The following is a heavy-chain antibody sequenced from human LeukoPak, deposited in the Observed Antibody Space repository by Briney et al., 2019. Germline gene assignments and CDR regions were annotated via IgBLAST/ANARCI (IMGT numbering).Heavy chain of an antibody. D-gene: IGHD3-22*01. J-gene: IGHJ4*02. CDR2: ISSSSSYT. Sequence: GGSLRLSCAASGFTFSDYYMSWIRQAPGKGLEWVSYISSSSSYTNYADSVKGRFTISRDNAKNSLYLQMNSLRAEDTAVYYCASLYYDSSGYYDYWGQGTLVTVSS. V-gene: IGHV3-11*06. CDR3: ASLYYDSSGYYDY. CDR1: GFTFSDYY.